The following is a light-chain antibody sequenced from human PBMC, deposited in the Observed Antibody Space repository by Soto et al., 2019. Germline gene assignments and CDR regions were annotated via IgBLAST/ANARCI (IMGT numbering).Light chain of an antibody. V-gene: IGKV1-12*01. J-gene: IGKJ3*01. CDR3: QQWFT. CDR2: GAS. Sequence: DIQMTQSPSSVSASVGDRFTISCRASQDIGNFLAWYQQTPGKAPRLLIHGASSLSREIPSRFSGGGTGTHFTLTISGLQPEDLATYYCQQWFTFGPGTKVDIK. CDR1: QDIGNF.